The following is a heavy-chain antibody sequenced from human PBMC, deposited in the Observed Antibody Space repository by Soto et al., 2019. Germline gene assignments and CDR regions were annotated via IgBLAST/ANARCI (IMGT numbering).Heavy chain of an antibody. CDR3: ARGRGIAAAGIRMGYYMDV. CDR1: GGSFSGYY. Sequence: PSETLSLTCAVYGGSFSGYYWSWIRQPPGKGLEWIGEINHSGSTNYNPSLKSRVTISVDTSKNQFSLKLSFVTAADTAVYYCARGRGIAAAGIRMGYYMDVWGKGTTVTVSS. CDR2: INHSGST. J-gene: IGHJ6*03. D-gene: IGHD6-13*01. V-gene: IGHV4-34*01.